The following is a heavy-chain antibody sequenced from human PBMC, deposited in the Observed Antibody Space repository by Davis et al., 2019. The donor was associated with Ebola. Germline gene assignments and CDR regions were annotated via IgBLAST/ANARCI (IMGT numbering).Heavy chain of an antibody. CDR1: GGTFSTYA. CDR3: ARDLGTAMATE. V-gene: IGHV1-69*04. Sequence: AASVKVSCKASGGTFSTYAIDWVRQAPGQGLEWMGRIIPMLGIPNYAQRFQGRVTITGDKSTSTAYMELSSLRSEDTAMYYCARDLGTAMATEWGQGTLVTVSS. CDR2: IIPMLGIP. J-gene: IGHJ4*02. D-gene: IGHD5-18*01.